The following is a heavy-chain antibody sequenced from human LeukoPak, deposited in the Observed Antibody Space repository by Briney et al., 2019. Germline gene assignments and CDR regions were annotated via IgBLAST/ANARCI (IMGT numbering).Heavy chain of an antibody. J-gene: IGHJ4*02. CDR3: ARGDGSGRYCIEY. Sequence: ASVNVSFKASGYTFTDYFMHWVRQATGQGLEWMSWINPNSGGTNYAQRFQGRVTMTRDTSISTVYMELSRLTSDDTAVYYCARGDGSGRYCIEYWGQGTPVAVAS. V-gene: IGHV1-2*02. CDR1: GYTFTDYF. D-gene: IGHD3-10*01. CDR2: INPNSGGT.